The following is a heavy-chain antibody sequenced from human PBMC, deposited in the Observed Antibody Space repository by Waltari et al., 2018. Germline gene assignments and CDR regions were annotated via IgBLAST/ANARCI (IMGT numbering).Heavy chain of an antibody. CDR1: GGSIISAAYY. CDR2: MYYRWST. D-gene: IGHD3-22*01. J-gene: IGHJ2*01. Sequence: QLQLQESGPGLVKPSETLSLTCVVSGGSIISAAYYWGWVRQPPGKGLEFIGSMYYRWSTYYNPSLKSRVTISVDTSQNQFALRLSSVTAADTAVYYCARQDYYYVKGYFDLWGRGTLVTVSS. CDR3: ARQDYYYVKGYFDL. V-gene: IGHV4-39*01.